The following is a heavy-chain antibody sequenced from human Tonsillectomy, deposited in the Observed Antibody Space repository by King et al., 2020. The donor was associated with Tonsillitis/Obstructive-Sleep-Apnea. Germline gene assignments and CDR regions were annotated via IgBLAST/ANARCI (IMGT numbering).Heavy chain of an antibody. CDR3: ARVPYQIVVVPAATYYYYYYMDV. CDR1: GGSISSYY. CDR2: IYYSGST. D-gene: IGHD2-2*01. Sequence: VQLQESGPGLVKPSETLSLTCTVSGGSISSYYWSWIRQPPGKGLEWIGYIYYSGSTNYNPSLNSRVTISVDTSKNQFSLKLSSVTAADTAVYYCARVPYQIVVVPAATYYYYYYMDVWGKGTTVTVSS. J-gene: IGHJ6*03. V-gene: IGHV4-59*01.